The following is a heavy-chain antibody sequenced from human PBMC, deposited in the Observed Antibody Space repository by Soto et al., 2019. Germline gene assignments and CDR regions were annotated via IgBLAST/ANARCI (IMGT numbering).Heavy chain of an antibody. V-gene: IGHV1-2*02. Sequence: AASVKVSCKASGYTFTGYYMHWVRQAPGQGLEWMGWINPNSGGTNYAQKFQGRVTMTRDTSISTAYMELSRLRSDDTAVYYCARSGGNSREYYYYYGMDVWGQGTTVTVSS. D-gene: IGHD2-21*02. CDR2: INPNSGGT. J-gene: IGHJ6*02. CDR3: ARSGGNSREYYYYYGMDV. CDR1: GYTFTGYY.